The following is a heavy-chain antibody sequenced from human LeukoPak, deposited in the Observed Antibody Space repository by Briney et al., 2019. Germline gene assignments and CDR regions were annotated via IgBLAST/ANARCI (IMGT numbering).Heavy chain of an antibody. CDR1: GGSISSYY. J-gene: IGHJ4*02. CDR2: IYTSGST. V-gene: IGHV4-4*07. CDR3: ARESDYYGSGSYYNY. Sequence: SETLSLTCTVSGGSISSYYWSWLRQPAGKGLEWIGRIYTSGSTNYNPSLKSRVTMSVDTSKNQFSLKLSSVTAADTAVYYCARESDYYGSGSYYNYWGQGTLVTVSS. D-gene: IGHD3-10*01.